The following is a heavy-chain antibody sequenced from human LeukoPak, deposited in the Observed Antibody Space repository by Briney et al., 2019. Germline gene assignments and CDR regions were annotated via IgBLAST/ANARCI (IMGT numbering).Heavy chain of an antibody. D-gene: IGHD5-18*01. V-gene: IGHV4-59*08. CDR1: CGSISRYY. CDR2: IYYNGST. Sequence: SDTLSLPCTLSCGSISRYYWRWIRHPPGKGLEWIGYIYYNGSTNYNPSLKSQVTISVDTSKNQFSLKLSSVTAADTAVYYCARHSLHTACTFDFWGQGTLVTVSS. J-gene: IGHJ4*02. CDR3: ARHSLHTACTFDF.